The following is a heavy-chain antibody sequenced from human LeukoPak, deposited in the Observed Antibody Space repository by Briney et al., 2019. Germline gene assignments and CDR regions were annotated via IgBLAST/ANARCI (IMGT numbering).Heavy chain of an antibody. J-gene: IGHJ6*03. CDR3: ARENCSGGSCYSICYYYYMDV. CDR2: ISAYNGNT. Sequence: ASVKVSCKASGYTFTSYGISWVRQAPGQGLEWMGWISAYNGNTNYAQKLQGRVTMTTDTSTSTAYMELRSLRSDDTAVYYCARENCSGGSCYSICYYYYMDVWGKGTTVTVSS. V-gene: IGHV1-18*01. CDR1: GYTFTSYG. D-gene: IGHD2-15*01.